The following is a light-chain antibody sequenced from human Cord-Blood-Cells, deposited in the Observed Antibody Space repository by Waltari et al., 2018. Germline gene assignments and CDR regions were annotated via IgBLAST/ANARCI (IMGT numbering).Light chain of an antibody. Sequence: DIQMTQSPSTLSASVGDRVTITCRASQRISSWLAWYQQKPGKAPQLLIDKASSLESGVPSRFSGSGAGTEFTLTISSLQPDDFATYYCQQYNSYWTFGQGTKVEIK. CDR1: QRISSW. V-gene: IGKV1-5*03. CDR3: QQYNSYWT. CDR2: KAS. J-gene: IGKJ1*01.